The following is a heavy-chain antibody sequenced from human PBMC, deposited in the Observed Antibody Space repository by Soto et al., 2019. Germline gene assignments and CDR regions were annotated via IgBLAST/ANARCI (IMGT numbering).Heavy chain of an antibody. Sequence: EVQLVESGGGLVQPGGSRRLSCEASGFTFSSNWMSWVRKAPGRGRGWGATRKQDGSEKYYVDSVKGRFTISRDNAKNSLYLQMNSLRAEDTAVYYCARDVGIAAAGRSYYYGMDVWGQGTTVTVSS. CDR2: RKQDGSEK. CDR3: ARDVGIAAAGRSYYYGMDV. D-gene: IGHD6-13*01. J-gene: IGHJ6*02. V-gene: IGHV3-7*01. CDR1: GFTFSSNW.